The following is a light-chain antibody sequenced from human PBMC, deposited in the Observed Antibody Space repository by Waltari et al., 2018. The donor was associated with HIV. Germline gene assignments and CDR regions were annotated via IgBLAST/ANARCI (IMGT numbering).Light chain of an antibody. CDR1: NIGSKN. V-gene: IGLV3-21*02. J-gene: IGLJ2*01. CDR2: DYT. Sequence: SYVLTQPPSVSVAPGQPARFTCGGNNIGSKNVFWYQQKPGQALVVVVYDYTPWAAGMRERWSGSSSGNTATLSISRVEAGDEADYHCQVWDTGSDHVIFGGGTKLTVL. CDR3: QVWDTGSDHVI.